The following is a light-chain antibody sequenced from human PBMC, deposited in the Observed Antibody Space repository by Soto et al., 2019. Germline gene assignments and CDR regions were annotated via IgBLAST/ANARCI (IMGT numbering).Light chain of an antibody. CDR3: HQYNNWHLT. V-gene: IGKV3-15*01. J-gene: IGKJ4*01. CDR1: QSVSSN. Sequence: EIVMTQSPATLSVSPGERATLSCRASQSVSSNLAWYQHKPGQAPRLLIDGASTRATSIPDRLSGSGSGTEFTLTISRLKPEDVAVYYCHQYNNWHLTFGGGTKVEIK. CDR2: GAS.